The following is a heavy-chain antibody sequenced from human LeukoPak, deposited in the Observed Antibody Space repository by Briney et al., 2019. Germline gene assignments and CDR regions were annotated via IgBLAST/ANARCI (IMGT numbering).Heavy chain of an antibody. V-gene: IGHV3-48*03. CDR1: GFTFSSYD. CDR2: ISSSGSSI. D-gene: IGHD2-8*02. CDR3: AGRPGTGYRIDY. J-gene: IGHJ4*02. Sequence: GGCLRLSCAVSGFTFSSYDMHWVRQAPGKGLEWASYISSSGSSIYYADSVKGRFTISRDNAKNSLYLQMNSLRDEDTAVYYCAGRPGTGYRIDYWGQGTLVTVSS.